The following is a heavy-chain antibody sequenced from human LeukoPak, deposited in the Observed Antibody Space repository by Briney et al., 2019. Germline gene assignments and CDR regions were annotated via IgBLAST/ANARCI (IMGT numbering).Heavy chain of an antibody. J-gene: IGHJ6*02. Sequence: PGGSLKLSCEASGYTFSSYGMSWARQVTGQGLEWMANIKQDGSEKGYAEKLQGRVIMTRNTSISTAYMELSSLRSEDTAVYYCARPEAYYYDSSGYRLHYYYGMDVWGQGTTVTVSS. CDR3: ARPEAYYYDSSGYRLHYYYGMDV. CDR1: GYTFSSYG. D-gene: IGHD3-22*01. V-gene: IGHV1-8*01. CDR2: IKQDGSEK.